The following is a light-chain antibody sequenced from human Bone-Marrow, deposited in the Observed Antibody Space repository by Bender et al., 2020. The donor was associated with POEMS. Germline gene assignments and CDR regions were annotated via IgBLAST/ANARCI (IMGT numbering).Light chain of an antibody. CDR1: GSNIGGYP. V-gene: IGLV1-40*01. J-gene: IGLJ3*02. CDR3: QSYDSSLSGWV. CDR2: GNN. Sequence: QSVLTQPPSVSGTPGQRVTISCSGSGSNIGGYPVNWYQQLPGTAPKLLIYGNNNRPSGIPERFSGSKSGTSASLAITGLQAEDEADYYCQSYDSSLSGWVFGGGTKLTVL.